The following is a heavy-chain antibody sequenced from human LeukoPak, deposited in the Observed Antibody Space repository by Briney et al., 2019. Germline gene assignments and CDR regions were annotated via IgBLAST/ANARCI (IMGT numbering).Heavy chain of an antibody. CDR2: IYHSGST. CDR3: ARTRGPTFDP. CDR1: GGSISSGGYY. D-gene: IGHD3-16*01. V-gene: IGHV4-30-2*01. Sequence: SETLSLTCTISGGSISSGGYYWSWIRQPPGKGLEWIGYIYHSGSTYYNPSLKSRVTISVDRSKNQFSLKLSSVTAADAAVYYCARTRGPTFDPWGQGTLVTVSS. J-gene: IGHJ5*02.